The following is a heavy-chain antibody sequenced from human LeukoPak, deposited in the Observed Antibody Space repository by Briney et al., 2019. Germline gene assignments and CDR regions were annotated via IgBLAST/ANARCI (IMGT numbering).Heavy chain of an antibody. CDR3: ARLTQLNYADS. D-gene: IGHD1-1*01. Sequence: GESLKISCKGSGYSFANYWIGWVRQMPGKSLEWMGIIYPGESKTRYGPSFQGQVAISVDKSLSTAYLQWSSLEASDTAMYYCARLTQLNYADSWGQGTLVTVSS. V-gene: IGHV5-51*01. J-gene: IGHJ4*02. CDR2: IYPGESKT. CDR1: GYSFANYW.